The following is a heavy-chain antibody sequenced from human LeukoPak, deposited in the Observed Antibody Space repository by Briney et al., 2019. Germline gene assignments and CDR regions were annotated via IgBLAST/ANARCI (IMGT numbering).Heavy chain of an antibody. CDR3: ARGPLPYYYDSSGYYYVDFQH. Sequence: SVKVSCKASGGTFSSYAISWVRQAPGQGLEWMGGIIPIFGTANFAQKFQGRVTITTDESTSTAYMELSSLRSEDTAVYYCARGPLPYYYDSSGYYYVDFQHWGQGTLVTVSS. D-gene: IGHD3-22*01. V-gene: IGHV1-69*05. CDR2: IIPIFGTA. J-gene: IGHJ1*01. CDR1: GGTFSSYA.